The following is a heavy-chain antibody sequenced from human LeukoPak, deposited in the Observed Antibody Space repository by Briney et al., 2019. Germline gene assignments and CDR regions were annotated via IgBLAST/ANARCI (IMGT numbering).Heavy chain of an antibody. CDR3: ARGNIVVVTAIPYYYYYMDV. CDR1: GGSFSGYY. V-gene: IGHV4-34*01. D-gene: IGHD2-21*02. J-gene: IGHJ6*03. Sequence: SETLSLTCAVYGGSFSGYYWSWIRQPPGKGLEWIGEINHSGSTNYNPSPKSRVTISVDTSKNQFSLKLSSVTAADTAVYYCARGNIVVVTAIPYYYYYMDVWGKGTTVTVSS. CDR2: INHSGST.